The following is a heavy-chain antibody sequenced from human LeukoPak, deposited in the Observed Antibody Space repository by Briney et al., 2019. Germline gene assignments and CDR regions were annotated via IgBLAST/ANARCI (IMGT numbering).Heavy chain of an antibody. CDR3: ARDSPFNYYDTNDAFDI. CDR2: ISSSSSYI. J-gene: IGHJ3*02. CDR1: GFTFSSYS. D-gene: IGHD3-22*01. V-gene: IGHV3-21*01. Sequence: GFLRLSCAASGFTFSSYSMNWVRQAPGKGLEWVSSISSSSSYIYYADSVKGRFTISRDNAKNSLYLQMNSLRAEDTAVYYYARDSPFNYYDTNDAFDIWGQGTMVTVSS.